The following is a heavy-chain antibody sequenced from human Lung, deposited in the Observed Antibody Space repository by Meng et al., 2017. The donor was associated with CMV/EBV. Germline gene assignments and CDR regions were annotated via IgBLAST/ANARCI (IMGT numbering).Heavy chain of an antibody. V-gene: IGHV3-53*01. D-gene: IGHD1-1*01. CDR1: GFTVSQNY. Sequence: GESXKISCVASGFTVSQNYMTWVRQAPGKGLEWVSVIYSGGSTHYADSVKGRFTLSRDSSKNTLYLQMNSLRVEDPAVYYCTRRTMTHQDYSGQGPLVTVSS. CDR2: IYSGGST. CDR3: TRRTMTHQDY. J-gene: IGHJ4*02.